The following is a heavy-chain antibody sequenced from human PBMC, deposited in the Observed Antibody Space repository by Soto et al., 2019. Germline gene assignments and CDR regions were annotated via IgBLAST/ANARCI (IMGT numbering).Heavy chain of an antibody. Sequence: QVQLVQSGAEVKKPGASVKVSCKSSGYSFTAYYMHWVRQAPGQGLEWMGWINPDSGGTNYAQKFQGRVTMTRDTSISALYMELSRLTSDDTAVYYCARDDFWSGYSTPFDYWGQGTLVTVSS. J-gene: IGHJ4*02. CDR2: INPDSGGT. CDR3: ARDDFWSGYSTPFDY. CDR1: GYSFTAYY. V-gene: IGHV1-2*02. D-gene: IGHD3-3*01.